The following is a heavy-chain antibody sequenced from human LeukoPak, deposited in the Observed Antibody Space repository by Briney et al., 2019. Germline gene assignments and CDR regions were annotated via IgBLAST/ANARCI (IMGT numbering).Heavy chain of an antibody. Sequence: GGSVRLSCVASGFTSSAFWMSWVRRPPGKGLEWVANITKDGSEKACGDSVKGRFSTLRESEKNTVYLQMNSLRAEDTAVYYCATFAGGGAGGLLLWGKGTTVIVTS. CDR3: ATFAGGGAGGLLL. CDR1: GFTSSAFW. V-gene: IGHV3-7*01. D-gene: IGHD6-13*01. CDR2: ITKDGSEK. J-gene: IGHJ6*04.